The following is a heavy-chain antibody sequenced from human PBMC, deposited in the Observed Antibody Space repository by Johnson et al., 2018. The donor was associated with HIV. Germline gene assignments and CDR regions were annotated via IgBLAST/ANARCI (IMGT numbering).Heavy chain of an antibody. D-gene: IGHD5-24*01. CDR3: AREMAWEDAFDI. CDR2: ISYDGSNK. CDR1: GFTFSSYA. Sequence: QVKLVESGGGVVQPGRSLRLSCVASGFTFSSYAMHWVRQAPGKGLEWVAVISYDGSNKYYADSVKGRFTISRDNAKTSLLLQMRSLRPEDTAVYFCAREMAWEDAFDIWGQGTMVTVSS. V-gene: IGHV3-30*04. J-gene: IGHJ3*02.